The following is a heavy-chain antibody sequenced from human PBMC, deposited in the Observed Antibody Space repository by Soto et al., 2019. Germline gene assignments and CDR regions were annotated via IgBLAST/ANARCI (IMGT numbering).Heavy chain of an antibody. CDR3: AREQSAAGTWGYYYYYYYMDV. J-gene: IGHJ6*03. CDR2: ISAYNGNT. CDR1: GYTFTSYG. Sequence: QVQLVQSGAEVKKPGASVKVSCKASGYTFTSYGISWVRQAPGQGLEWMGWISAYNGNTNYAQKLQGRVTMTTDTSTSTAYMELRSLRSDDTAVYYCAREQSAAGTWGYYYYYYYMDVWGKGTTVTVSS. D-gene: IGHD6-13*01. V-gene: IGHV1-18*01.